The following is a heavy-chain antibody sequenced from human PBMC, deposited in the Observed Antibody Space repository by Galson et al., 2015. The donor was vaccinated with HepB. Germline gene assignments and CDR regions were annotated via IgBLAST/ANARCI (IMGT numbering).Heavy chain of an antibody. Sequence: SLRLSCAASGFTVSSNYMSWVRQAPGKGLEWVSVIYSGGSTYYADSVKGRFTISRDNSKNTLYLQLNSLRAEDTAVYYCARDAGYYYYYMDVWGKGTTVTVSS. J-gene: IGHJ6*03. CDR1: GFTVSSNY. CDR2: IYSGGST. V-gene: IGHV3-53*01. CDR3: ARDAGYYYYYMDV.